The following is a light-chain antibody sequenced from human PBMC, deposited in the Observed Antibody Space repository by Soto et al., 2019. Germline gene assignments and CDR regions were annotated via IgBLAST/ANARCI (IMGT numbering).Light chain of an antibody. CDR3: YSYAGRNIGV. CDR2: GVT. CDR1: GSDIGAYNF. Sequence: QSALAQPPSASGSPGQSVTISCTGSGSDIGAYNFVSWYQQHSGKAPKLMIFGVTERPSGVPDRFSGSKSGNTASLTVSGLQADDEAVYYCYSYAGRNIGVFGGGTQLTVL. J-gene: IGLJ3*02. V-gene: IGLV2-8*01.